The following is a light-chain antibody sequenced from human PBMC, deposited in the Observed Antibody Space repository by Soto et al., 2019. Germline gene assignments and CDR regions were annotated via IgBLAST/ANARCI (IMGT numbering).Light chain of an antibody. V-gene: IGKV3-20*01. CDR2: GAS. Sequence: EIVFTQSPGTLSLSPGERATLSCRASQSVSSSYLAWYQRKPGKAPRLLIYGASSRATGIPDRLSGSGSGTDFTLTIRRLEPEDFAVYYCQQYGSSPGFGQGTKVDI. CDR1: QSVSSSY. J-gene: IGKJ1*01. CDR3: QQYGSSPG.